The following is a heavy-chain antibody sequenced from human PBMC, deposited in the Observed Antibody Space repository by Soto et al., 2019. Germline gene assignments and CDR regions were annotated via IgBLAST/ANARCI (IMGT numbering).Heavy chain of an antibody. J-gene: IGHJ4*02. Sequence: QITLRESGPALVRPTQTLTLTCTFSGFSLSSNGVGVGWIRQPPGKALEWLALIYWDDDHRYSPSLKTRLTITKDTSKNQVVLTTTKLDPVDTATYYCAREMYYSTYFDSWGQGTLVTVSS. CDR2: IYWDDDH. CDR1: GFSLSSNGVG. V-gene: IGHV2-5*02. CDR3: AREMYYSTYFDS. D-gene: IGHD3-10*01.